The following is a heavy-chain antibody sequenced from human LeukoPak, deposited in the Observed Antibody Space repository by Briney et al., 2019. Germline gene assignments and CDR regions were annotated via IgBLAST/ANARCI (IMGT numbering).Heavy chain of an antibody. CDR3: AEDQQLEPFHY. CDR1: GFTFSNAW. CDR2: IKSKTDGGTT. Sequence: GGSLRLSCAASGFTFSNAWMSWVRQAPGKGLEWVGRIKSKTDGGTTDYAAPVKGRFTISRDDSKNTLFLQMNSLRTDDTAMYYCAEDQQLEPFHYWGRGTLVTVSS. J-gene: IGHJ4*02. V-gene: IGHV3-15*01. D-gene: IGHD1-1*01.